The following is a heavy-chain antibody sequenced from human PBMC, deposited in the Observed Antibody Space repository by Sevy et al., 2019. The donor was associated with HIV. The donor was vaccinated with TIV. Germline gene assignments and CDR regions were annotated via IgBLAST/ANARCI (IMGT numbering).Heavy chain of an antibody. Sequence: GGSLRLSCAASGFTFSSYSMNWVRQAPGKGLEWVSSISSSSSYIYYADSVKGRFTISRDNAKNSLYLQMNSLRVEDTAVYYCARDDWNPRGYYYYGMDVWGQGTTVTVSS. D-gene: IGHD1-1*01. CDR1: GFTFSSYS. CDR2: ISSSSSYI. CDR3: ARDDWNPRGYYYYGMDV. J-gene: IGHJ6*02. V-gene: IGHV3-21*01.